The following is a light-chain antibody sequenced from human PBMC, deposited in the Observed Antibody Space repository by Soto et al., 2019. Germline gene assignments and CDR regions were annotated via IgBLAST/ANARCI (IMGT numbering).Light chain of an antibody. CDR3: QLYNNWPLT. CDR1: QSVSSN. Sequence: EIVMTQSPATLSVSPGERATLSCRASQSVSSNLAWYQQKPGQAPRLLIYGASTRATGIPARFSGSESGTEFTLTISSLQSEDFAVYYCQLYNNWPLTFGGGTKVEIK. CDR2: GAS. V-gene: IGKV3-15*01. J-gene: IGKJ4*01.